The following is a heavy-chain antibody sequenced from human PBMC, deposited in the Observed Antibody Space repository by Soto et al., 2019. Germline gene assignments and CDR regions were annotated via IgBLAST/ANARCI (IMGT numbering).Heavy chain of an antibody. J-gene: IGHJ4*02. V-gene: IGHV1-3*04. Sequence: QVQLVQSGAEVTKPGASVRISCKASGYAFAAYAIQWVRQAPGQGLEWMGWINRANGNTEVAQSFQGTVSFTRDISAKTAFMDLTCLTSEDTAVYYCARGGSAMNRGVLYYFDNWGQGTPVTVSS. D-gene: IGHD3-10*01. CDR3: ARGGSAMNRGVLYYFDN. CDR1: GYAFAAYA. CDR2: INRANGNT.